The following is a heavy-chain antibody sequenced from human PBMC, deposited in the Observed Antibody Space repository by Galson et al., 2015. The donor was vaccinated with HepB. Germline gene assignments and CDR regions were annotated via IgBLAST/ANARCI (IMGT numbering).Heavy chain of an antibody. D-gene: IGHD1-1*01. CDR2: ISYGGTSK. CDR1: GFTFGSYG. V-gene: IGHV3-30*19. Sequence: SLRLSCAASGFTFGSYGMHWVRQAPGKGLEWVAVISYGGTSKYYADSVKGRFTISRDNSKNTLHLQMNSLRAEDTALYYCARGADWNSFDYWGQGTLVTVSS. J-gene: IGHJ4*02. CDR3: ARGADWNSFDY.